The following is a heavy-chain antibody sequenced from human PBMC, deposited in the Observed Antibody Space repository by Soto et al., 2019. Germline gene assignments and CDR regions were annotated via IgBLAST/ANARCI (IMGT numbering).Heavy chain of an antibody. J-gene: IGHJ1*01. D-gene: IGHD1-26*01. CDR2: INHSGST. Sequence: SETLSLTCAVYGGSFSDYYWSWIRQSPGKALEWIGEINHSGSTNYNPSLKSRVTISVDTSKNQFSLKLSSVTAADTAVYYCARQKVGATIAYYWGQGTPVTVSS. CDR1: GGSFSDYY. V-gene: IGHV4-34*01. CDR3: ARQKVGATIAYY.